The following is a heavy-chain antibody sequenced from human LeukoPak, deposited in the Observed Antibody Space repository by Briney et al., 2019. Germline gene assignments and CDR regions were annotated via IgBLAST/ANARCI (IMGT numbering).Heavy chain of an antibody. CDR2: IPGDGSNT. CDR3: ARARDGYNINWFDP. CDR1: GSTYSSSA. J-gene: IGHJ5*02. V-gene: IGHV3-30-3*01. D-gene: IGHD5-24*01. Sequence: GGSLRLSCAASGSTYSSSATHRVRQLPGKGLERGVVIPGDGSNTYSADSIKGRFSISRDNSKNTLHLQMNSLRAEDTAVYYCARARDGYNINWFDPWGQGTVVTVSS.